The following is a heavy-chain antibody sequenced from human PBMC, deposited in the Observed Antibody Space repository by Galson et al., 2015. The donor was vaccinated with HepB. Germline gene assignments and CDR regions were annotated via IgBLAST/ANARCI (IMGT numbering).Heavy chain of an antibody. CDR1: GGSISSSSYY. V-gene: IGHV4-39*01. J-gene: IGHJ5*02. CDR3: ARLGGDVLMVYAIVGWFDP. Sequence: SETLSLTCTVSGGSISSSSYYWGWIRQPPGKGLEWIGSIYYSGSTYYNPSLKSRVTISVDTSKNQFSLKLSSVTAADTAVYYCARLGGDVLMVYAIVGWFDPWGQGTLVTVSS. CDR2: IYYSGST. D-gene: IGHD2-8*01.